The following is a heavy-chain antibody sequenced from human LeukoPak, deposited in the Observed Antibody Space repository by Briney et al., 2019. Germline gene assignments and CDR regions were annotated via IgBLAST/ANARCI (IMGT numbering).Heavy chain of an antibody. D-gene: IGHD3-9*01. J-gene: IGHJ6*02. CDR2: INPNSGGT. CDR3: ARMDYDILTGHYYYGMDV. CDR1: GYTFTGYY. Sequence: ASMKVSCKASGYTFTGYYMHWVRQAPGLGLEWMGWINPNSGGTNYAQKFQGRVTMTRDTSISTAYMELSRLRSEDTAVYYCARMDYDILTGHYYYGMDVWGQGTTVTVSS. V-gene: IGHV1-2*02.